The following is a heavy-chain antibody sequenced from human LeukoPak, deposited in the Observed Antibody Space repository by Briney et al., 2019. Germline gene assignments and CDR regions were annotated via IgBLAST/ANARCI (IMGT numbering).Heavy chain of an antibody. J-gene: IGHJ4*02. V-gene: IGHV3-23*01. CDR2: ISGSGGST. CDR3: AKEMGYYYDSSGYYYRLTYFDY. Sequence: PGGSLRLSCAASGFTFSSYAMCWVRQAPGKGLEWVSAISGSGGSTYYADSVKGRFTISRDNSKNTLYLQMNSLRAEDTAVYYCAKEMGYYYDSSGYYYRLTYFDYWGQGTLVTVSS. D-gene: IGHD3-22*01. CDR1: GFTFSSYA.